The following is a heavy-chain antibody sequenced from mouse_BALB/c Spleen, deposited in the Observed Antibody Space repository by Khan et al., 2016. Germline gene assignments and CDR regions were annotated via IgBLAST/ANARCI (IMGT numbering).Heavy chain of an antibody. CDR1: GYTFTSYW. V-gene: IGHV1S41*01. Sequence: DLVKPGASVKLSCKASGYTFTSYWINWIKQRPGQGLEWIGRIAPGSGSTYYNEMFKGKATLTVDTSSSTAYIQLSSLSSDDSAVYFSAREDNFGFAYWGQGTLVTVSA. CDR3: AREDNFGFAY. J-gene: IGHJ3*01. CDR2: IAPGSGST. D-gene: IGHD1-3*01.